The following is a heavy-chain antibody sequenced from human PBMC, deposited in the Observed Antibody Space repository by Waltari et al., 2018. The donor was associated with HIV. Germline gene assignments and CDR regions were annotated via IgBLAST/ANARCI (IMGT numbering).Heavy chain of an antibody. D-gene: IGHD3-10*01. V-gene: IGHV4-31*03. CDR2: IQHSGST. Sequence: QVQLQESGPGLVKSSQTLSITCTVSGGSISSGNYYWNWIRQHPGKGLAWIGYIQHSGSTYYNPSLKSRVSISVNTSKNQFSLSLTSVTAADTAVYYCARVSDSYGTVFEYWGQCTLVSVSS. CDR1: GGSISSGNYY. CDR3: ARVSDSYGTVFEY. J-gene: IGHJ4*02.